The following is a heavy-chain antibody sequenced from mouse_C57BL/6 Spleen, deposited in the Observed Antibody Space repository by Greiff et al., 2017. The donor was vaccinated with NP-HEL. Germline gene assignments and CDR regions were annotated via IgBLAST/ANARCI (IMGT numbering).Heavy chain of an antibody. Sequence: QVQLQQPGAELVRPGTSVKLSCKASGYTFTSYWMHWVKQRPGQGLEWIGVIDPSDSYTNYNQKFKGQATLTVDTSSSTAYLQLSSLTSEDSAVYYCARFNPAMDYWGQGTSVTVSS. CDR1: GYTFTSYW. CDR3: ARFNPAMDY. J-gene: IGHJ4*01. V-gene: IGHV1-59*01. CDR2: IDPSDSYT.